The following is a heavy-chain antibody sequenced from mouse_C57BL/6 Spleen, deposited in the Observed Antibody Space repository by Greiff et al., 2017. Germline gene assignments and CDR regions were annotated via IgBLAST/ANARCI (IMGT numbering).Heavy chain of an antibody. J-gene: IGHJ4*01. CDR3: ARQGDGYDGDGAMDY. Sequence: VQLQESGGDLVKPGGSLKLSCAASGFTFSSYGMSWVRQTPDKRLEWVATISSGGSYTYYPDSVKGRFTISRDNAKNTLYLQMSSLKSEDTAMYYCARQGDGYDGDGAMDYWGQGTSVTVSS. CDR2: ISSGGSYT. V-gene: IGHV5-6*01. D-gene: IGHD2-2*01. CDR1: GFTFSSYG.